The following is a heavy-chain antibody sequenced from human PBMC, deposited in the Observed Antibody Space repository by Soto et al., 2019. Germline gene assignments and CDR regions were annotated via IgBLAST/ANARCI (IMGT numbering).Heavy chain of an antibody. CDR1: GFTLSSYA. V-gene: IGHV3-23*01. CDR3: AKVKGCSGGSCYVLDY. CDR2: ISGNGGNT. J-gene: IGHJ4*02. D-gene: IGHD2-15*01. Sequence: GGSLRLSCAASGFTLSSYAMNWVRQAPGKGLEWVSGISGNGGNTYYVDAVRGRFTISRDNSKNTLHLQMNSLRVEDTAVYFCAKVKGCSGGSCYVLDYWGQGTLVTVSS.